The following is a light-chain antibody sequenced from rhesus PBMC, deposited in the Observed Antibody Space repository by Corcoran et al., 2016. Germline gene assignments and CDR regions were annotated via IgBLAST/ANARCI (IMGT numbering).Light chain of an antibody. CDR2: KAC. V-gene: IGKV1-22*01. Sequence: IQMTQSPSSLSASVGDTVTITCRASQGISSWLAWYQQRPGKAPKLLISKACSLQSGVPSRLSGSGSVTEFTLTISSLQSEEFATEYCQQYSRRPYSFGPGTKVEIK. CDR1: QGISSW. J-gene: IGKJ2*01. CDR3: QQYSRRPYS.